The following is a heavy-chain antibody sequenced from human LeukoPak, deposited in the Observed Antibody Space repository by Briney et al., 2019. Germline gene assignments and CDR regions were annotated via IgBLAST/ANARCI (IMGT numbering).Heavy chain of an antibody. CDR1: GFTFSSYG. CDR3: ARDGIAVASPQSPTILHDAFDI. Sequence: PGGSLRLSCAASGFTFSSYGMHWVRQAPGKGLEWVAVIWYDGSNKYYADSVKGRFTISRDNSKNTLYLQMNSLRAEDTAVHYCARDGIAVASPQSPTILHDAFDIWGQGTMVTVSS. V-gene: IGHV3-33*01. D-gene: IGHD6-19*01. J-gene: IGHJ3*02. CDR2: IWYDGSNK.